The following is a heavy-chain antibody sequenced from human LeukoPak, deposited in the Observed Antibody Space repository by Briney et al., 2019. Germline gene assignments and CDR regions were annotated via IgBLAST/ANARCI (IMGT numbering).Heavy chain of an antibody. D-gene: IGHD1/OR15-1a*01. Sequence: GGSLRLSCAASGFIFSSYAMSWVRQAPGKGLEWVSAIIGSGGSTYYADSVKGRVTISRDNAKNTLYLQMNSLRAEDTALYYCARDLTRTDNWGQGTLVTVSS. CDR1: GFIFSSYA. J-gene: IGHJ4*02. CDR2: IIGSGGST. CDR3: ARDLTRTDN. V-gene: IGHV3-23*01.